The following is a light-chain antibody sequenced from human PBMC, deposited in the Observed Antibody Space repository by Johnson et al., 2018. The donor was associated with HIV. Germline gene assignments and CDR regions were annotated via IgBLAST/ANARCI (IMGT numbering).Light chain of an antibody. CDR1: NSNIGNNY. V-gene: IGLV1-51*01. CDR2: DNN. CDR3: GTWDSSLSAGGV. Sequence: QFVLTQPPSVSAVPGQKVTISCSGSNSNIGNNYVSWYQQLPGTAPKLLIYDNNKRPSGIPDRFSGSKSGTSATLGITGLQTGDEADYYCGTWDSSLSAGGVFGTGTKVTVL. J-gene: IGLJ1*01.